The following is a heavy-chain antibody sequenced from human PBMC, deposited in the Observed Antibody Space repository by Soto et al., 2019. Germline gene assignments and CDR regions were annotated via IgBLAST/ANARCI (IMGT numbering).Heavy chain of an antibody. CDR1: GFAFGNSW. J-gene: IGHJ3*02. D-gene: IGHD6-25*01. CDR2: IKGDGSAK. CDR3: ARDVSPGSGGYYLDAFDI. V-gene: IGHV3-7*05. Sequence: EVQLVESGGGLVQPGGSLRLSCAASGFAFGNSWMTWVRQAPGKGLEWVANIKGDGSAKSYLDSVRGRFTVSRDNAEKFLSLQMNILRAEDTALYYCARDVSPGSGGYYLDAFDIWGQGTMVTVSS.